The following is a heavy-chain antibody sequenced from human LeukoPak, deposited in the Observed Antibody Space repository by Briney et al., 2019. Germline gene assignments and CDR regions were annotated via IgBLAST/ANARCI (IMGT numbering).Heavy chain of an antibody. V-gene: IGHV1-8*01. Sequence: ASVTVSCKASGYTFTSYDINWVRQATGQGLEWMGWMNPNSGNTGYAQKFQGRVTITADESTSTAYMELSSLRSEDTAVYYCARALGYCSGGSCWYFDLWGRGTLVTVSS. CDR3: ARALGYCSGGSCWYFDL. J-gene: IGHJ2*01. CDR2: MNPNSGNT. D-gene: IGHD2-15*01. CDR1: GYTFTSYD.